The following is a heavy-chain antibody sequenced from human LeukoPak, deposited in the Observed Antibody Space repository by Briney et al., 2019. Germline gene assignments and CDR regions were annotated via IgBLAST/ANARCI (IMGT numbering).Heavy chain of an antibody. V-gene: IGHV1-69*01. CDR1: GGTFSSYA. J-gene: IGHJ5*02. D-gene: IGHD3-16*01. Sequence: SVKVSCKASGGTFSSYAISWVRQAPGQGLEWMGGIILIFGTANYAQKFQGRVTITADESTSTAYMELSSLRSEDTAVYYCARAKRETLRSGTIRFDPWGQGTLVTVSS. CDR2: IILIFGTA. CDR3: ARAKRETLRSGTIRFDP.